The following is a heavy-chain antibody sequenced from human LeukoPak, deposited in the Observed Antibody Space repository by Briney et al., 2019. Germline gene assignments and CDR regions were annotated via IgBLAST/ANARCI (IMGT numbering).Heavy chain of an antibody. V-gene: IGHV4-59*12. CDR2: NSYSRST. CDR1: GASLSGYY. D-gene: IGHD5-18*01. CDR3: AKDTRGYSYVA. Sequence: SETLSLTCTVSGASLSGYYWTWIRQPPGKGLEWIGYNSYSRSTNYNPPLKSRVTISVDTSKNQFSLKLNSVTAADTAVYYCAKDTRGYSYVAWGQGTLVTVSS. J-gene: IGHJ5*02.